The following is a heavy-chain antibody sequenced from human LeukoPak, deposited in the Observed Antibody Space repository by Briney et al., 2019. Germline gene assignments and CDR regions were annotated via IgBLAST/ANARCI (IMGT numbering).Heavy chain of an antibody. CDR3: ARDPPTVPYYFDC. CDR2: ISVGGSTM. Sequence: PGGSLRLSCAASGFTFSSYEMNWVRQAPGKGLEWVSYISVGGSTMYYADSVKGRFTISRDTAKKSLYLQMNSLRAEDTAVYYCARDPPTVPYYFDCWGQGTLVTVSS. D-gene: IGHD4-17*01. J-gene: IGHJ4*02. CDR1: GFTFSSYE. V-gene: IGHV3-48*03.